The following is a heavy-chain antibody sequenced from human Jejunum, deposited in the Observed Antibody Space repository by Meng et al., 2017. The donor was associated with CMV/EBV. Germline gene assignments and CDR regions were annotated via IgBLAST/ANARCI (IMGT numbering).Heavy chain of an antibody. Sequence: QLRLQESGPVRVKPSQTLSLTCSASGGSIGRGDYYWSWIRQPPGKGLEWIGYIHDTGSTYYNPSLKSRVDISLGTSRNHFSLTLSSVTAEDTAVYFCARGSIFVSFDSWGQGTLVTVSS. CDR3: ARGSIFVSFDS. CDR1: GGSIGRGDYY. D-gene: IGHD3-3*01. J-gene: IGHJ4*02. V-gene: IGHV4-30-4*08. CDR2: IHDTGST.